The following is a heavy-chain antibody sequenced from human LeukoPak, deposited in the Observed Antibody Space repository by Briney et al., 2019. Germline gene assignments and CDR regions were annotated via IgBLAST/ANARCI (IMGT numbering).Heavy chain of an antibody. V-gene: IGHV1-46*01. J-gene: IGHJ4*02. CDR1: GYTFTSYY. Sequence: ASVKVSCKASGYTFTSYYMHWVRQAPGQGLEWMGIINPSGGSTSYAQKFQGRVTMTRDTSTSTVYMELSSLRSDDTAVYYCTRVLSNYYGSGSYSVSHFDYWGQGTLVTVSS. CDR2: INPSGGST. CDR3: TRVLSNYYGSGSYSVSHFDY. D-gene: IGHD3-10*01.